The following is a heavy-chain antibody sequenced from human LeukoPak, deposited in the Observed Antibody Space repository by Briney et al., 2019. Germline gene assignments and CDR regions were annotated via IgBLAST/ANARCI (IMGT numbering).Heavy chain of an antibody. CDR1: GFTFSTYW. CDR2: IKEDGSEI. CDR3: ARVIGFGWFDP. V-gene: IGHV3-7*01. Sequence: GGSLRLSCAASGFTFSTYWMSWVRQAPGKGLEWVANIKEDGSEIYYLDSVKGRFTISRDNAKNSLYLQMNSRRAEDTAVYYCARVIGFGWFDPWGQGTLVTVSS. J-gene: IGHJ5*02. D-gene: IGHD3-3*01.